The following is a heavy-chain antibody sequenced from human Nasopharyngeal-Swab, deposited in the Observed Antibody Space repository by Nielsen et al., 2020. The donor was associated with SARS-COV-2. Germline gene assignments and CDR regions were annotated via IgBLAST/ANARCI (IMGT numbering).Heavy chain of an antibody. V-gene: IGHV3-30*02. CDR1: GFTFSSHG. CDR2: IWYDGSNK. CDR3: AKDGGEMGTPGDY. Sequence: GGSLRPSCAASGFTFSSHGMHWVRQAPGKGLEWVAVIWYDGSNKYYADSVKGRFTISRDNSKNTLYLQMNSLRAEDTAVYYCAKDGGEMGTPGDYWGQGTLVTVSS. D-gene: IGHD5-24*01. J-gene: IGHJ4*02.